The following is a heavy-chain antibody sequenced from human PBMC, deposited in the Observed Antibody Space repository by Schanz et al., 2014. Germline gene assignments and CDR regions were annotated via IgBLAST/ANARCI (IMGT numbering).Heavy chain of an antibody. D-gene: IGHD3-16*01. CDR1: GFNFSNYD. J-gene: IGHJ5*01. CDR2: MSGSGSTA. Sequence: AQLVESGGGVVQPGRSLRLSCAASGFNFSNYDIHWVRQAPGKGLEWISGMSGSGSTADYADSVKGRFTISRDNSRKTLYLQMNSLRADDTAVYYCAKDLYNYGIFDSWGQGTLVTVSS. CDR3: AKDLYNYGIFDS. V-gene: IGHV3-23*04.